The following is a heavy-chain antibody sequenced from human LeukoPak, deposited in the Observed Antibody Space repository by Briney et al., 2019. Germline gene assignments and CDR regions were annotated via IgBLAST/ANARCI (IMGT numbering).Heavy chain of an antibody. D-gene: IGHD3-10*02. CDR2: ISSSGSTI. CDR1: GFTFSSHG. CDR3: AELGITMIGGV. V-gene: IGHV3-48*04. J-gene: IGHJ6*04. Sequence: GGSLRLSCAASGFTFSSHGMSWVRQAPGKGLEWVSYISSSGSTIYYADSVKGRFTIPRDNAKNSLYLQMNSLRAEDTAVYYCAELGITMIGGVWGKGTTVTISS.